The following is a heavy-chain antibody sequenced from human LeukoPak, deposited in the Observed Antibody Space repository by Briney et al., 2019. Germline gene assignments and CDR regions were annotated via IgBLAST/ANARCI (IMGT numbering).Heavy chain of an antibody. J-gene: IGHJ5*02. CDR2: MNPNSGNT. CDR1: GYTFTSYD. Sequence: ASVKVSCKASGYTFTSYDINWVRQATGQGLEWMGWMNPNSGNTGYAQKFQGRVTMTRNTSISTAYMELNSLRSEDTAVYYCARVHCSGGSCYSGRRNWFDHWGQGTLVTVSS. V-gene: IGHV1-8*01. CDR3: ARVHCSGGSCYSGRRNWFDH. D-gene: IGHD2-15*01.